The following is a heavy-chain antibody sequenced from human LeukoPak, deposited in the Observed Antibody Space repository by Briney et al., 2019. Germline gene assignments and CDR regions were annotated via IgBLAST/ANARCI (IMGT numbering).Heavy chain of an antibody. J-gene: IGHJ4*02. V-gene: IGHV4-39*01. CDR2: IYYSGST. D-gene: IGHD6-25*01. Sequence: SETLSLTCTVSSVSISSSSYYWGWIRKPPGKGLECNGSIYYSGSTYYNPALKSRATISVDTSKNKFSLKLSSVTAADTAVYYCARYRYVVAAANFDYWGQGTLVTVSS. CDR1: SVSISSSSYY. CDR3: ARYRYVVAAANFDY.